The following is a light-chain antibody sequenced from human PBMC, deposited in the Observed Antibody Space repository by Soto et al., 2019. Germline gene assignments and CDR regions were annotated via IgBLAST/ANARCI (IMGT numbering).Light chain of an antibody. CDR2: GAS. V-gene: IGKV3-20*01. Sequence: EIVLTQSPGTLSLSPGERATLSCRASQRITNNFLAWFQQKPGLAPRLLIHGASTRASGVPDRFSGGGSGTDFVLTISRLEPEDFAVYYCQQYNDWPLTFGQGTKVDI. J-gene: IGKJ1*01. CDR3: QQYNDWPLT. CDR1: QRITNNF.